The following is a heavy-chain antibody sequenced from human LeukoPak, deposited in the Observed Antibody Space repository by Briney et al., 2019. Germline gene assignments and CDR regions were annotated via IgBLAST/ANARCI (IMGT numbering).Heavy chain of an antibody. CDR1: GFTFNDFI. J-gene: IGHJ5*02. CDR2: ITSTSKTT. V-gene: IGHV3-48*01. D-gene: IGHD3-3*01. Sequence: PGGSLRLSCAASGFTFNDFIFNWVRQAPGKGLEWLSYITSTSKTTYYAASVKGRFTISRDTAKNSVFLQMNSLRAEDTAVYYCARDPVFGVGRSLFDPWGQGTLVIVSS. CDR3: ARDPVFGVGRSLFDP.